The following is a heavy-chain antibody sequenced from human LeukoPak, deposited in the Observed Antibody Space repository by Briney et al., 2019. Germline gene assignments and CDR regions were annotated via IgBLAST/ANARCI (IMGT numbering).Heavy chain of an antibody. CDR1: GDSISRGTHY. Sequence: PSETLSLTCTVSGDSISRGTHYWGWIRQPPGKGLEWLGTIYSTGTTFYSSSLKSRGTVSVVTSKNQFSMNLSSLTAADTAVYFCARKRGSGTWAFDSWGQGTLVTVSS. V-gene: IGHV4-39*01. D-gene: IGHD3-10*01. J-gene: IGHJ4*02. CDR2: IYSTGTT. CDR3: ARKRGSGTWAFDS.